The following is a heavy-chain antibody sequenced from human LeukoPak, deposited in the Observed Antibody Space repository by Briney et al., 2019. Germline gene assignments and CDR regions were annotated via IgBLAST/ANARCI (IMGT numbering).Heavy chain of an antibody. Sequence: SETLSLTCTVSGGSISSYYWSWIRQPPGKGLEWIGYIYYSGSTNYSPSLKSRVTISVDTSKNQFSLKLSSVTAADTTVYYCARQGYSAYEILDYWGQGTLVTVSS. V-gene: IGHV4-59*08. D-gene: IGHD5-12*01. CDR3: ARQGYSAYEILDY. CDR2: IYYSGST. J-gene: IGHJ4*02. CDR1: GGSISSYY.